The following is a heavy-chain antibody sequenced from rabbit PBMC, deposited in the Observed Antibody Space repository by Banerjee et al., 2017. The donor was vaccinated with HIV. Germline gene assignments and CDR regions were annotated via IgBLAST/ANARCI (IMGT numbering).Heavy chain of an antibody. J-gene: IGHJ4*01. Sequence: QLKESGGGLVQPGGSLKLSCKASGSDFSSYYMTWVRQAPGKGLEYIGYISSGGSTYYAGWVNDRFTISRDTNENTLYLQLNSLTAADTATYFCARGDWLNLWGPGTLVTVS. D-gene: IGHD4-1*01. CDR1: GSDFSSYY. V-gene: IGHV1S7*01. CDR3: ARGDWLNL. CDR2: ISSGGST.